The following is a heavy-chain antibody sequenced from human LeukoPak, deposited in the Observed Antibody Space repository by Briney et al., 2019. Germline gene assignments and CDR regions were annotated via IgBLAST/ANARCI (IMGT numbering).Heavy chain of an antibody. CDR3: ARGAHHYYDSSGYPPLDAFDI. J-gene: IGHJ3*02. CDR2: ISAYNGNT. V-gene: IGHV1-18*01. CDR1: GYTFTSYG. D-gene: IGHD3-22*01. Sequence: ASVKVSCKASGYTFTSYGISWVRQAPGQGLEWMGWISAYNGNTNYAQKLQGRVTMTTDTSTSTAYMELRSLRSDDTAVYYCARGAHHYYDSSGYPPLDAFDIWGQGTMVTVSS.